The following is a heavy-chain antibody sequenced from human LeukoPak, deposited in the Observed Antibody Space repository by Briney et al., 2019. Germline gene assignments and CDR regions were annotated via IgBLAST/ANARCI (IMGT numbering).Heavy chain of an antibody. J-gene: IGHJ4*02. D-gene: IGHD3-9*01. CDR3: VREPKTQYDILTGYYSY. CDR2: ISAYNGNT. V-gene: IGHV1-18*01. CDR1: CYTFTSYG. Sequence: ASVKVSCKASCYTFTSYGISCVRQAPGQGLEWMGWISAYNGNTNYAQKLQGRVTMSTDTSTSTAYMELRSLRSDDTAVYYCVREPKTQYDILTGYYSYWGPGTLVTISS.